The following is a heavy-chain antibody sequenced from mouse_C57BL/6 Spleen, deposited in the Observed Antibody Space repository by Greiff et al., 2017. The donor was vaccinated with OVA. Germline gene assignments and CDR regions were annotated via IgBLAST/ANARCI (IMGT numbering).Heavy chain of an antibody. CDR3: AREGDGYYGRSPHWYFDV. D-gene: IGHD2-3*01. V-gene: IGHV5-4*01. Sequence: DVKLVESGGGLVKPGGSLKLSCAASGFTFSSYAMSWVRQTPEKRLEWVATISDGGSYTYYPDNVKGRFTISRDNAKNNLYLQMSHLKSEDTAMYYCAREGDGYYGRSPHWYFDVWGTGTTVTVSS. J-gene: IGHJ1*03. CDR1: GFTFSSYA. CDR2: ISDGGSYT.